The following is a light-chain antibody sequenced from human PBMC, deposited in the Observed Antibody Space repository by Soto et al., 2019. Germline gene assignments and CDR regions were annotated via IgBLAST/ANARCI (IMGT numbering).Light chain of an antibody. J-gene: IGKJ1*01. Sequence: DIQMTQSPSTLSASVGDRVTITCRASQSISSWLAWYQQKPGKAPKLLIYKASSLERGVPSRFSGSGSGTEFNLTSSSLQPDDFATYYCQQYNSYSPVGQGTKVEI. CDR3: QQYNSYSP. V-gene: IGKV1-5*03. CDR1: QSISSW. CDR2: KAS.